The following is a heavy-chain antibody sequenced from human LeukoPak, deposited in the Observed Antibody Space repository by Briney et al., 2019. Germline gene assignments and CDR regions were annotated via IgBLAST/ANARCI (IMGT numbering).Heavy chain of an antibody. Sequence: GESLKISCKGSGYSFTTYWIAWVRQMPGKGLEWMGIIYPSDSGTGYSPSFQGRVTISVDKSISTAYLQWSSLKASDTAMYYCVRRRSGSYIDYWGQGTLVTVSS. CDR3: VRRRSGSYIDY. CDR1: GYSFTTYW. CDR2: IYPSDSGT. J-gene: IGHJ4*02. V-gene: IGHV5-51*01. D-gene: IGHD1-26*01.